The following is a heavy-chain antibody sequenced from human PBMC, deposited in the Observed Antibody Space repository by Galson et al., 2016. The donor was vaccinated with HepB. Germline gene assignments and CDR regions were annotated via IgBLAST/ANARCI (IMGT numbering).Heavy chain of an antibody. CDR2: IYYSGCT. D-gene: IGHD3-22*01. Sequence: ETLSLTCTVSGGSISSSRYYWRWIRQPPGKGLEWIGSIYYSGCTYYSPSLKIRVSIAIDTSKNQFSLDLSSVNAADTAVYYCAEVNLLLLRRLDWYFDLWGRGTLVTVSS. CDR3: AEVNLLLLRRLDWYFDL. V-gene: IGHV4-39*07. CDR1: GGSISSSRYY. J-gene: IGHJ2*01.